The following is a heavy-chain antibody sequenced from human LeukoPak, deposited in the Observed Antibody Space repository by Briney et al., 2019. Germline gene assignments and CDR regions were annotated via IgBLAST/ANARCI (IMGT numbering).Heavy chain of an antibody. CDR2: IYHSGST. CDR3: ASENHLDED. V-gene: IGHV4-4*02. CDR1: GGSISTYY. D-gene: IGHD3/OR15-3a*01. J-gene: IGHJ4*02. Sequence: PSETLSLTCTVSGGSISTYYWSWVRQPPGKGLEWIGEIYHSGSTNYNPSLKSRVTISVDKSKNQFSLKLSSVTAADTAVYYCASENHLDEDWGQGTLVTVSS.